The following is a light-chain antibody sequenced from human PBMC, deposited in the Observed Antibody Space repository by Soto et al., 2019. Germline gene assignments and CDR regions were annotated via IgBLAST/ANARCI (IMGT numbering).Light chain of an antibody. Sequence: SVLTQPPSVSGAPGQRVTISCTGSSSNIGAGYDVHWYQQLPGTAPKLLIYGNSNRPSGVPDRFSGSKSGTSASLAITGLQAEDEADYYCQSYDSILSGSNVVFGGGTKLTVL. CDR3: QSYDSILSGSNVV. V-gene: IGLV1-40*01. CDR2: GNS. J-gene: IGLJ2*01. CDR1: SSNIGAGYD.